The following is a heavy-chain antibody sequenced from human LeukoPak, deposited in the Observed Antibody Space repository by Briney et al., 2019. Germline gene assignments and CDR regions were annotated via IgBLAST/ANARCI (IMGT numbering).Heavy chain of an antibody. V-gene: IGHV3-13*01. J-gene: IGHJ4*02. CDR3: ARGYGGYSYDV. CDR1: GFTFSSYD. D-gene: IGHD5-18*01. Sequence: GSLRLSCAASGFTFSSYDMHWVRQATGKGLEWVSAVGTAGGTYYPGSVKGRFTISRENAKNSLYLQMNSLRAGDTAVYYCARGYGGYSYDVWGQGTLVTVSS. CDR2: VGTAGGT.